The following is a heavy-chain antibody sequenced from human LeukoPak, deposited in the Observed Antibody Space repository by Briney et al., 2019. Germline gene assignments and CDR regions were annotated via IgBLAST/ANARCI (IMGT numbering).Heavy chain of an antibody. D-gene: IGHD3-10*01. CDR3: AHRPYYGSGIDY. CDR1: GFSLSTSGVS. J-gene: IGHJ4*02. V-gene: IGHV2-5*02. Sequence: EDGPTLVKPTQTLTLTCTFSGFSLSTSGVSVAWIRQPHRKALDRLELIYWDDNRRYSPSLESRLTITKDTSKNQVVLTMTNMDPVDTATYYCAHRPYYGSGIDYWGQGTLVTVSS. CDR2: IYWDDNR.